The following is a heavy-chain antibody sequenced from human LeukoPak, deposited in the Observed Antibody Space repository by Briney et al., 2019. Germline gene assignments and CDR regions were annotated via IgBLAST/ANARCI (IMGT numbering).Heavy chain of an antibody. CDR1: GGSISSYY. Sequence: SETLSLTCTVSGGSISSYYWSWIRQPPGKGLEWVGYIYYSGSTNYNPSLKSRVTISVDTSKTQFSLKLSSVTAADTAVYYCARADFWSGYYAFNFDYWGQGTLVTVSS. CDR2: IYYSGST. D-gene: IGHD3-3*01. V-gene: IGHV4-59*01. J-gene: IGHJ4*02. CDR3: ARADFWSGYYAFNFDY.